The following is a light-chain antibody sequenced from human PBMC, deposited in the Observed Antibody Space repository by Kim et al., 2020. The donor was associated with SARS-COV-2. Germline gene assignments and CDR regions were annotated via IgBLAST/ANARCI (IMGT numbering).Light chain of an antibody. CDR3: QSYDSSNPV. V-gene: IGLV6-57*01. CDR1: SGSIASNY. Sequence: GKTVTISCTRSSGSIASNYVQWYQQRPGSSPTTVIYEDNQRPSGVPDRFSGSIDSSSNSVSLTISGLKTEDEADYYCQSYDSSNPVFGGGTKLTVL. J-gene: IGLJ3*02. CDR2: EDN.